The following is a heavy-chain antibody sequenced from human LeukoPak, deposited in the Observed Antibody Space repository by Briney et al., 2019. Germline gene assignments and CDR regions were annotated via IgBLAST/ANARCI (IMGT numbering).Heavy chain of an antibody. CDR2: IGNGGGST. J-gene: IGHJ4*02. D-gene: IGHD4/OR15-4a*01. CDR3: ARGFRPGASNSPFDY. CDR1: GFSFITYA. V-gene: IGHV3-23*01. Sequence: PGGSLRLSCAASGFSFITYAMSWVRQAPGKGLEWVSGIGNGGGSTYYADSVKSRFTISRDNSKNTLYLQMNSLRAEDTAVYYCARGFRPGASNSPFDYWGQGTLVTVSS.